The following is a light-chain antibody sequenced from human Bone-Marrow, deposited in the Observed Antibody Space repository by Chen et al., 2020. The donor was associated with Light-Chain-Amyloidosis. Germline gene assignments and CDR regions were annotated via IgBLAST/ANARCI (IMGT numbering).Light chain of an antibody. V-gene: IGKV3-20*01. CDR1: QTISSNY. CDR3: QQYGTSPLT. Sequence: EIVLTQSPGTLSLSPGEGANLSCRASQTISSNYLTWYQQKFGQAPWLLVYGSSSRATGIPDMFTGSESENDCALTINRLEPEGFAMYYCQQYGTSPLTVGGGTKVEIK. CDR2: GSS. J-gene: IGKJ4*01.